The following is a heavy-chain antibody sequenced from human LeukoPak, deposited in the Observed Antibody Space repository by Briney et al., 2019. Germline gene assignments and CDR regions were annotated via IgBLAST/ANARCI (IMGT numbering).Heavy chain of an antibody. D-gene: IGHD1-1*01. V-gene: IGHV3-53*01. CDR2: IYSGGSK. J-gene: IGHJ4*02. CDR1: GFTVNSNY. CDR3: ARSGLDRNYFDY. Sequence: GGSLRLSCAASGFTVNSNYMNWVRQAPGKGLEWVSVIYSGGSKSYADSVKGRFTISRDNSKNTLYLQMNSLRAEDTAVYYCARSGLDRNYFDYWGQGTLVTVSS.